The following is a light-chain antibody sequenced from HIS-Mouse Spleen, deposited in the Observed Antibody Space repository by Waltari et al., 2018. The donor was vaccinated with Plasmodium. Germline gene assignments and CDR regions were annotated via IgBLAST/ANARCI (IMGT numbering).Light chain of an antibody. CDR2: GAS. CDR1: QSVSSN. Sequence: EIVMTQSPATLSVSPGQRATLPCRASQSVSSNLAWYQQKPGQAPRLLIYGASTRATDIPARFSGSGSGTEFTLTISSLQSEDFAVYYCQQYNNWPFTFGPGTKVDIK. J-gene: IGKJ3*01. CDR3: QQYNNWPFT. V-gene: IGKV3-15*01.